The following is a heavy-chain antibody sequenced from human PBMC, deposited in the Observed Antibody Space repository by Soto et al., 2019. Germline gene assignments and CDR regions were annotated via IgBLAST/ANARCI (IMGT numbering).Heavy chain of an antibody. CDR2: INHSGST. CDR1: GGSFSGYY. D-gene: IGHD4-4*01. J-gene: IGHJ4*02. CDR3: ARAPVNYFFQYFDY. Sequence: QVQLQQWGAGLLKPSETLSLTCAVYGGSFSGYYWSWIRQPPGKGLEWIGEINHSGSTNYNPSLNSRVTISVDTSKNQFSLKLSSVTAAVTAVYYCARAPVNYFFQYFDYWGQGTLVTVSS. V-gene: IGHV4-34*01.